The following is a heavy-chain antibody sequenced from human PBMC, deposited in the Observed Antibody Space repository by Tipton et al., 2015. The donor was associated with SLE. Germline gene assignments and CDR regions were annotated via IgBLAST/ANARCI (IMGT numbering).Heavy chain of an antibody. CDR2: INHSGST. CDR3: VRDNGGWVPFFDY. CDR1: GGSFSGYY. D-gene: IGHD2-8*01. V-gene: IGHV4-34*09. Sequence: LRLSCAVYGGSFSGYYWSWIRQPPGKGLEWIGEINHSGSTNYNPSLKSRVTISIDTAKNQLSLKLSSVTAADTAVYYCVRDNGGWVPFFDYWGQGILVTVSS. J-gene: IGHJ4*02.